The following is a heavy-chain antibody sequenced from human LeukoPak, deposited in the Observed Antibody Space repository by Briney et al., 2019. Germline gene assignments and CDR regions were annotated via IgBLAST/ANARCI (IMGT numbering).Heavy chain of an antibody. CDR3: ASRRVGAFDY. Sequence: PSETLSLTCTVSGGSISSYYWNWIRQPPGKGLEWIGYIYYSGSTNYNPSLKSRVTISIDTSKNEFSLKLSSATAADTAIYYCASRRVGAFDYWGQGTLVTVSS. V-gene: IGHV4-59*08. CDR2: IYYSGST. CDR1: GGSISSYY. D-gene: IGHD1-26*01. J-gene: IGHJ4*02.